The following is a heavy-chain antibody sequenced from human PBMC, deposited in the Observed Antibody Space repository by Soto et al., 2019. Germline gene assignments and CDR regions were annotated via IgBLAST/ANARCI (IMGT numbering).Heavy chain of an antibody. D-gene: IGHD4-17*01. CDR3: ARGATTFPGDVVDY. CDR2: IYYSGTA. J-gene: IGHJ4*02. V-gene: IGHV4-31*03. Sequence: QVQLHESGPGLVKPSQTLSLTCTVSGGSVNSGGYYWTWIRQHPGKGLEWIGYIYYSGTAYYNPSLKRRVAISLDPSKNQFSLKLSSVTAADTAVYYCARGATTFPGDVVDYWGQGTLVTVSS. CDR1: GGSVNSGGYY.